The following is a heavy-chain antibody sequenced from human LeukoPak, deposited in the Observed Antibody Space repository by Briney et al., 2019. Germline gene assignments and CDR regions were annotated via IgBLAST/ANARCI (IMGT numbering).Heavy chain of an antibody. Sequence: SETLSLTCAVYGGSFSGYYWSWIRQPPGKGLEWIGEINHSGSTNYNPSLKSRVAISVDTSKNQFSLKLSSVTAADTAVYYCAGEGSQRLVLYWGQGTLVTVSS. CDR2: INHSGST. D-gene: IGHD6-13*01. J-gene: IGHJ4*02. CDR1: GGSFSGYY. CDR3: AGEGSQRLVLY. V-gene: IGHV4-34*01.